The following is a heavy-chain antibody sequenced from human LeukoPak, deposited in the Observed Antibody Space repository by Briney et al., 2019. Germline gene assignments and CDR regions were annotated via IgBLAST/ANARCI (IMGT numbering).Heavy chain of an antibody. CDR3: AKAEYDFWSGYYYYYYYYMDV. J-gene: IGHJ6*03. D-gene: IGHD3-3*01. CDR1: GFTFSSYA. V-gene: IGHV3-23*01. Sequence: PGGSLRLSCAASGFTFSSYAMSWVRQAPGKGLEWVSAISCSGGSKYYADSVKGRFTISRDNSKNTLYLQMNSLRAEDTAVYYCAKAEYDFWSGYYYYYYYYMDVWGKGTTVTVSS. CDR2: ISCSGGSK.